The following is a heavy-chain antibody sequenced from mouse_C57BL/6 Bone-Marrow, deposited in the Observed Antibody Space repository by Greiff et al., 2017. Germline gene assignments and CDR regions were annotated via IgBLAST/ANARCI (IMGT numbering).Heavy chain of an antibody. CDR1: GYTFTGYW. J-gene: IGHJ2*01. CDR2: ILPGSGST. Sequence: QVQLKESGAELMKPGASVMLSCKATGYTFTGYWIEWVQQRPGHGLEWIGEILPGSGSTNYNEKFKGKATFTADKSSNTAYMQLSSLTTEDSAIDYCARHPSTTVVARDYWGQGTTLTVSS. CDR3: ARHPSTTVVARDY. D-gene: IGHD1-1*01. V-gene: IGHV1-9*01.